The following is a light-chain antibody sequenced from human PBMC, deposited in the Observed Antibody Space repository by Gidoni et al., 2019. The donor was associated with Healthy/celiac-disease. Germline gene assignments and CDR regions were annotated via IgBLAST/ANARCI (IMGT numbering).Light chain of an antibody. V-gene: IGKV1-33*01. CDR2: DAA. Sequence: DIQMTQSPSSLSASVGDRVTITSQASQDISIYLNWYQQKPGKAPKLLIYDAANLETGVPPRFSGSGSGTDVTFTISSLQPEDIATYYCQQYDNLPSFTFGPGTKVDIK. CDR1: QDISIY. CDR3: QQYDNLPSFT. J-gene: IGKJ3*01.